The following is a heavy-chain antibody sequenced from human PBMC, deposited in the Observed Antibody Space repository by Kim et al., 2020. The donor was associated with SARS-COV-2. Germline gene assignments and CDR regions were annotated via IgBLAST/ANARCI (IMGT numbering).Heavy chain of an antibody. J-gene: IGHJ6*02. CDR2: IDYSEST. CDR1: GGSISSGGYY. CDR3: AREVLTYYYGMDV. V-gene: IGHV4-31*03. D-gene: IGHD3-10*01. Sequence: SETLSLTCTVSGGSISSGGYYWSWIRQHPGKGLEWIGYIDYSESTYYNPSLKSRVTISVDTSKNQFSLKLSSVTAADTAVYYCAREVLTYYYGMDVWGQGTTVTVSS.